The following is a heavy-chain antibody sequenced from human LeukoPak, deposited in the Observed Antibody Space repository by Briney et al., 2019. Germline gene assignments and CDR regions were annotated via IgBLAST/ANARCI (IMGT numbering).Heavy chain of an antibody. CDR3: AREGIAAAGTHNWFDP. J-gene: IGHJ5*02. CDR2: IYHSGST. D-gene: IGHD6-13*01. Sequence: SETLSLTCAVSGGSISSGGYSWSWIRQPPGKGLEWIGYIYHSGSTYYNPSLKSRVTLSVDRSKNQFSLKLSSVTAADTAVYYCAREGIAAAGTHNWFDPWGQGTLVTVSS. V-gene: IGHV4-30-2*01. CDR1: GGSISSGGYS.